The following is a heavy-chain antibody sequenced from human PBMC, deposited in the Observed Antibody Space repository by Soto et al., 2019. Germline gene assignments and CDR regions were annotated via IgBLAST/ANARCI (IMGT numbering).Heavy chain of an antibody. Sequence: SETPSLTCAVYGGSFSGYYWSWIRQPPGKGLEWIGEINHSGSTNYNPSLKSRVTISVDTSKNQFSLKLSSVTAADTAVYYCARDNIAVAGTSPDYWGQGTLVTVSS. CDR2: INHSGST. CDR1: GGSFSGYY. D-gene: IGHD6-19*01. J-gene: IGHJ4*02. V-gene: IGHV4-34*01. CDR3: ARDNIAVAGTSPDY.